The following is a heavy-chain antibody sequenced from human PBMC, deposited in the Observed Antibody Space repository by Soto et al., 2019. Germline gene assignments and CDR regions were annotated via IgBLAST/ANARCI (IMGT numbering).Heavy chain of an antibody. V-gene: IGHV1-18*04. D-gene: IGHD3-10*01. CDR1: GYSFTDYK. CDR3: TREGSAPYYYYGMDA. Sequence: ASVKVSCKTSGYSFTDYKLHWVRQAPGQGLEWLGWINTHNGNTNYAQNLQGRVIMTADTSTSTAYMELRSLRSDDTAIYYCTREGSAPYYYYGMDAWGQGTTVTVSS. CDR2: INTHNGNT. J-gene: IGHJ6*02.